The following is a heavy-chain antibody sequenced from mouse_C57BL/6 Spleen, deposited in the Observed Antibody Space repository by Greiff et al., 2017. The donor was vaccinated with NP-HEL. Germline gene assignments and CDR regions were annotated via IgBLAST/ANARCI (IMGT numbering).Heavy chain of an antibody. D-gene: IGHD1-1*01. CDR1: GYTFTSYW. J-gene: IGHJ4*01. CDR3: ALITSVVAPYAMDY. CDR2: IDPSDSYT. V-gene: IGHV1-69*01. Sequence: VQLQQSGAELVMPGASVKLSCKASGYTFTSYWMHWVKQRPGQGLEWIGEIDPSDSYTNYNQKFKGKSTLTVDQSSSTAYMQLSSLTSEDSAVYYCALITSVVAPYAMDYWGQGTSVTVSS.